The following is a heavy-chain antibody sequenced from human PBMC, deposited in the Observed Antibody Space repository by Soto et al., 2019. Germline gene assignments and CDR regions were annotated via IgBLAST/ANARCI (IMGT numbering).Heavy chain of an antibody. CDR3: ARGRFGELLPTRWFDP. CDR1: GGSIRSYY. V-gene: IGHV4-59*01. Sequence: SETQSLTCTVSGGSIRSYYWSWIRQPPGEGLEWIGYIYYSGSTNYNPSLKSRVTISVDTSKNQFSLKLSSVTAADTAVYYCARGRFGELLPTRWFDPWGQGTLVTVSS. D-gene: IGHD3-10*01. J-gene: IGHJ5*02. CDR2: IYYSGST.